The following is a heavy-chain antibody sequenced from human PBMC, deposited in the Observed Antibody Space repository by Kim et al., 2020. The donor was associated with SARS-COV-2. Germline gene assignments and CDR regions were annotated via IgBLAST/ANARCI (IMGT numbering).Heavy chain of an antibody. CDR2: IRDSGSYT. Sequence: GGSLRLSCAASGFTFSDYYMSWIRQAPGKGLEWLSYIRDSGSYTNYADSVRGRFTISRDNAKKLLYLEMNSLRAEDTAVYYCARVISGTGTQVDDWGLGTLVTVSS. J-gene: IGHJ4*02. D-gene: IGHD1-1*01. CDR1: GFTFSDYY. V-gene: IGHV3-11*06. CDR3: ARVISGTGTQVDD.